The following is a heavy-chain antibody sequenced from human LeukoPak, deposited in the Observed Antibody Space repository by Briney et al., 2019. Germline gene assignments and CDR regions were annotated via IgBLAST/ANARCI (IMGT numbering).Heavy chain of an antibody. V-gene: IGHV3-30*14. CDR3: AREPDSGYDYAVFDY. D-gene: IGHD5-12*01. Sequence: GGSLRLSCAASGFTFSSYAMHWVRQAPGKGLEWVAVISYDGSNKYYADSVKGRFTISRDNSKNTLYLQMNSLRAEDTAVYYCAREPDSGYDYAVFDYWGQGTLVTVSS. CDR2: ISYDGSNK. CDR1: GFTFSSYA. J-gene: IGHJ4*02.